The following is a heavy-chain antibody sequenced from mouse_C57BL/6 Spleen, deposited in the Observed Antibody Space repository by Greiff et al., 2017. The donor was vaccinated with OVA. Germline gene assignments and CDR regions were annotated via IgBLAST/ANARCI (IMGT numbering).Heavy chain of an antibody. V-gene: IGHV1-69*01. CDR3: ARVGGIYYDYVYWYFDV. CDR2: IDPSDSYT. Sequence: QVQLQQPGAELVMPGASVKLSCKASGYTFTSYWMHWVKQRPGQGLEWIGEIDPSDSYTNYNQKFKGKSTLTVDKSSSTAYMQLSSLTSEDSAVYYCARVGGIYYDYVYWYFDVWGTGTTVTVSS. J-gene: IGHJ1*03. D-gene: IGHD2-4*01. CDR1: GYTFTSYW.